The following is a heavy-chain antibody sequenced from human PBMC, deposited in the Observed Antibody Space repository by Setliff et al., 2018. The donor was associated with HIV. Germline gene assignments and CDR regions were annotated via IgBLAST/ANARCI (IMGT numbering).Heavy chain of an antibody. CDR1: GFTVSSNY. CDR2: IYSGGST. V-gene: IGHV3-53*01. Sequence: RLSCAASGFTVSSNYMSWVRQAPGKGLEWVSVIYSGGSTYYADSVKGRFTISRDNSKNTLYLQMNSLRAEDTAVYYCARDRHNFWRGSGAFDIWGQGTMVTVSS. D-gene: IGHD3-3*01. J-gene: IGHJ3*02. CDR3: ARDRHNFWRGSGAFDI.